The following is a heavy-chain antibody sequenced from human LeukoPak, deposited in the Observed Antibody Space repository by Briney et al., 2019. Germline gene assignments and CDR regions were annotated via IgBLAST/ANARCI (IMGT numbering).Heavy chain of an antibody. CDR2: ISGSGGST. CDR3: AKEVGYSYGYSNH. CDR1: GFTFSNHA. V-gene: IGHV3-23*01. J-gene: IGHJ5*02. D-gene: IGHD5-18*01. Sequence: PGGSLRLSCAASGFTFSNHAMSWVRQAPGKGLEWVSGISGSGGSTYYADSAKGRFTISRDNSKNMVYLQMNSLRAEDTAVYYCAKEVGYSYGYSNHWGQGTLVTVSS.